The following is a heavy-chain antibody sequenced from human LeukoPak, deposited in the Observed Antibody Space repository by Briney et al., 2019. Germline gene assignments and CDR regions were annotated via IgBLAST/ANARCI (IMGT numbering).Heavy chain of an antibody. CDR1: GFTFSSYG. V-gene: IGHV3-33*01. CDR3: ARDSTRSYYYYMDV. J-gene: IGHJ6*03. Sequence: QTGGSLRLSCAASGFTFSSYGMHWVRQAPGKGLEWVAVIWYEGTNKDYADSVKGRFTISRDNSKNTLYLQMNSLRAEDTAVYYCARDSTRSYYYYMDVWGKGTTVTVSS. D-gene: IGHD2-2*01. CDR2: IWYEGTNK.